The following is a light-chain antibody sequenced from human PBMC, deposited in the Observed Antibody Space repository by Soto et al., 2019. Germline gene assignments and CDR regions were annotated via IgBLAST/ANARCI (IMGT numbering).Light chain of an antibody. CDR1: SSNIGNNY. CDR3: GTWDSSLSARV. J-gene: IGLJ3*02. Sequence: QSALTQPPSVSAAPGQKVTISCSGSSSNIGNNYVSWYQHLPGTAPKLLIYDNNKRPAGIPDRFSGSKSGTSATLGITGLRTGDEADYYRGTWDSSLSARVFGGGTKVTV. V-gene: IGLV1-51*01. CDR2: DNN.